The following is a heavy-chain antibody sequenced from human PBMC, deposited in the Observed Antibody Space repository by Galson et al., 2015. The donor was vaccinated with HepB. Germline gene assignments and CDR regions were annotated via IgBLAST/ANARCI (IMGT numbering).Heavy chain of an antibody. J-gene: IGHJ4*02. CDR1: GFIFRTYG. CDR2: IWYDGRDQ. CDR3: AKLDSSGCS. Sequence: LRLSCATSGFIFRTYGMHWVRQAPGKGLEWVAVIWYDGRDQKNEDSVRGRFTISRDNSRNTLYLQMSSLRVEDTALYYCAKLDSSGCSWGQGTLVTVSS. V-gene: IGHV3-33*06. D-gene: IGHD3-22*01.